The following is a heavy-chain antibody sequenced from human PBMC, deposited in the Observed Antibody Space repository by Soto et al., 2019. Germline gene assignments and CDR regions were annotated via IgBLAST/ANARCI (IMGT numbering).Heavy chain of an antibody. Sequence: GASVKVSCKASGYTFTRSGISWVRQAPGQGLEWMGWISTYNGDTNYAQTFQGRVTMTTDTSTSTAYMELRSLRSDDTAFYYCAREGVAPYYYYGMDVWGQGTPVTVSS. J-gene: IGHJ6*02. CDR3: AREGVAPYYYYGMDV. CDR1: GYTFTRSG. CDR2: ISTYNGDT. D-gene: IGHD5-12*01. V-gene: IGHV1-18*01.